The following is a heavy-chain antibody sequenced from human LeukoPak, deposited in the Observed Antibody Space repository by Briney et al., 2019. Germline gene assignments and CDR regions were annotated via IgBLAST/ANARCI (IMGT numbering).Heavy chain of an antibody. CDR3: ARDATIQLWPTFDY. V-gene: IGHV1-2*02. CDR1: GYTFTDYY. J-gene: IGHJ4*02. Sequence: ASVKVSCKASGYTFTDYYMHWVRQAPGQGLEWMGWINPNSGGTNFAQKFQGRVTMTRDTSISTAYMELSSLGSDDTAVYYCARDATIQLWPTFDYWGQGTLVTVSS. D-gene: IGHD5-18*01. CDR2: INPNSGGT.